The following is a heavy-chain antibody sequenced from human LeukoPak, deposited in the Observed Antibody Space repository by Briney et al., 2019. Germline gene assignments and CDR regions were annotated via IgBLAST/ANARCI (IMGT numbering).Heavy chain of an antibody. Sequence: SETLSLTCTVSGGSISSSSYYWGWIRQPPGKGLEWIGRMYIGGRTTYNPSLKSRVTISLETTENQFSLRLRSVTAADTAVYYCARDARGSSHLDYWGQGTLVTVSS. CDR2: MYIGGRT. J-gene: IGHJ4*02. D-gene: IGHD6-13*01. CDR1: GGSISSSSYY. CDR3: ARDARGSSHLDY. V-gene: IGHV4-39*02.